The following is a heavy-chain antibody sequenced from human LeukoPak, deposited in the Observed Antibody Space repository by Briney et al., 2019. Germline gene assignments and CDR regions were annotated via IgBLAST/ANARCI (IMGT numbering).Heavy chain of an antibody. CDR1: GFTFSSYG. J-gene: IGHJ5*02. Sequence: RGSLRLSCAASGFTFSSYGMHWVRQAPGKGLEWVAVIWYDGSNKYYADSVKGRFTISRDNSKNTLYLQMNSLRAEDTAVYYCARGAAAGTYNWFDPWGQGTLVTVSS. CDR3: ARGAAAGTYNWFDP. D-gene: IGHD6-13*01. CDR2: IWYDGSNK. V-gene: IGHV3-33*01.